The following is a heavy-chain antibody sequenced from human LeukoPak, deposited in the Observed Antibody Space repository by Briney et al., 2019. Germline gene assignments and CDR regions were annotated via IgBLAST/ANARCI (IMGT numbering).Heavy chain of an antibody. CDR1: GGSLSSYY. Sequence: SGNPSPTCTVSGGSLSSYYWSWIRQPPGKGLEWIGYIYYSGSTNYNPSLKSRVTISVDTSKNQFSLKLSSVTAADTAVYYCARERLGAFDIWGQGTMVTVSS. D-gene: IGHD4-11*01. V-gene: IGHV4-59*01. CDR3: ARERLGAFDI. J-gene: IGHJ3*02. CDR2: IYYSGST.